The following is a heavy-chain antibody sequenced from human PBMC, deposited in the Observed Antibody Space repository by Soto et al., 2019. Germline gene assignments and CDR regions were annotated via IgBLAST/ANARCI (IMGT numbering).Heavy chain of an antibody. Sequence: QVQLVQSGAEVKKPGASVKVSCKASGYTFTSYAIHWVRQAPGQRLEWMGWINAGNGNTKYSQKFQGRVTITRDTSASTAYMELSSLRSEDAAVYYCARGDSSSWYSRDYWGQGTLVTVSS. D-gene: IGHD6-13*01. V-gene: IGHV1-3*01. CDR3: ARGDSSSWYSRDY. CDR2: INAGNGNT. CDR1: GYTFTSYA. J-gene: IGHJ4*02.